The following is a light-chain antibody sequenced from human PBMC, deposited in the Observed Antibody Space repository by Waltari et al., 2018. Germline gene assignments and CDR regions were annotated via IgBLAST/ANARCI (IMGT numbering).Light chain of an antibody. Sequence: EIVMTQSPATLSVSPGERAPLSCRASQSVSSNLAWYQQKPGQAPRLLIYGASTRATGIPARFSGSGSGTEFTLTISSLQCEDFAVYYCQQYNNWPPGTFGQGTKLEIK. J-gene: IGKJ2*01. CDR3: QQYNNWPPGT. CDR1: QSVSSN. V-gene: IGKV3-15*01. CDR2: GAS.